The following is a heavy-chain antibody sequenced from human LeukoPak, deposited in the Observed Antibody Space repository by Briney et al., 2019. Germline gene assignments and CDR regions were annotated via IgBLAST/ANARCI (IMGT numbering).Heavy chain of an antibody. V-gene: IGHV3-43D*03. D-gene: IGHD6-19*01. J-gene: IGHJ4*02. CDR3: AKDDRAVAGTGYFDY. CDR1: GFTFDDYA. Sequence: GGSLRLSCAASGFTFDDYAMHWVRQAPGKSLEWVSVISWDGGSTYYADSVKGRFTISRDNSKNSLYLQMNSLRAEDTALYYCAKDDRAVAGTGYFDYWGQGTLVTVST. CDR2: ISWDGGST.